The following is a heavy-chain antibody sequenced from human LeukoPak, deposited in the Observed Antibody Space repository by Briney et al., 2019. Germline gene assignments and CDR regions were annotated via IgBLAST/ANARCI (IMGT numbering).Heavy chain of an antibody. V-gene: IGHV3-53*01. CDR2: IYSDETT. CDR3: ARHWEL. D-gene: IGHD1-26*01. Sequence: GGSLILSCAASGFSVSSNYMSWVRQAPGKGLEWVALIYSDETTYYADSVKGRFTISRDNSKSTLYLQMNSLRAEDTAVYYCARHWELRGQGTLVTVSS. J-gene: IGHJ4*02. CDR1: GFSVSSNY.